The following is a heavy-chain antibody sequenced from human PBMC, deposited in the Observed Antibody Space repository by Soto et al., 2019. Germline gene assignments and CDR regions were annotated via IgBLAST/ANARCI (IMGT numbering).Heavy chain of an antibody. CDR2: IYYSGST. CDR3: ASFTRTCISTSCYRYYYGMDV. V-gene: IGHV4-39*07. J-gene: IGHJ6*02. Sequence: PSETLSLTCTVSGGSISSSSYYWGWIRQPPGKGLEWIGSIYYSGSTYYNPSLRSRVTISVDTSKNQFSLKLSSVTAADTAVYYCASFTRTCISTSCYRYYYGMDVWGQGTTVTVSS. CDR1: GGSISSSSYY. D-gene: IGHD2-2*02.